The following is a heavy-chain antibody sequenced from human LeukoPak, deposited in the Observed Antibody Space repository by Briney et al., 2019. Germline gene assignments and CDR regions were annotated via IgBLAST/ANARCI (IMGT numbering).Heavy chain of an antibody. D-gene: IGHD3-9*01. V-gene: IGHV4-30-4*01. CDR3: ARWGLVITSGFDP. J-gene: IGHJ5*02. Sequence: PSETLSLTCTVSGGSISSGDYPWSWIRQPPGKGLEWIGYIYYSGSTYYNPSLKSRVTFSVDTSKNQFSLKLNSVTAADTAVYYCARWGLVITSGFDPWGQGTLVTVSS. CDR2: IYYSGST. CDR1: GGSISSGDYP.